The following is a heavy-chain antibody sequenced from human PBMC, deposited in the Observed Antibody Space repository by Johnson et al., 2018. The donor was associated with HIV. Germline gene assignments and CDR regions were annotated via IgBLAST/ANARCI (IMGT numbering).Heavy chain of an antibody. CDR2: ISYDGGNK. Sequence: QMLLVESGGGVVQPGRSLRLSCAASGFTFSNYGMHWVHQAPGKGLEWVAVISYDGGNKYYADSVKGRFTISRDNSKNTLYLQMNSLRAEDTAVYYCAKGLGRAAAGTRNAFDIWGQGTMVTVSS. D-gene: IGHD6-13*01. J-gene: IGHJ3*02. CDR3: AKGLGRAAAGTRNAFDI. V-gene: IGHV3-30*18. CDR1: GFTFSNYG.